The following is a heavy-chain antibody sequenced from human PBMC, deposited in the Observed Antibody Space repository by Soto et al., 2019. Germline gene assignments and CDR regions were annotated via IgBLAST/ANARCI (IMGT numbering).Heavy chain of an antibody. J-gene: IGHJ4*02. V-gene: IGHV3-23*01. CDR1: GFTFSSYA. CDR2: ISGSGGST. D-gene: IGHD6-19*01. CDR3: AKRGYSSGWEVGYYFEY. Sequence: PGWSLRLSCAASGFTFSSYAMSWVRQAPGKGLEWVSAISGSGGSTYYADSVKGRFTISRDNSKNTLYLQMNSLRAEDTAVYYCAKRGYSSGWEVGYYFEYWGQGTLVTVSS.